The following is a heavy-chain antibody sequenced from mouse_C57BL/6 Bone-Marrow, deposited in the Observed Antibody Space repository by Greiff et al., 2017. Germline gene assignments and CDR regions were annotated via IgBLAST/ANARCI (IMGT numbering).Heavy chain of an antibody. CDR2: ISSGSSTI. CDR1: GFTFSDYG. D-gene: IGHD2-3*01. Sequence: EVKLVESGGGLVKPGGSLKLSCAASGFTFSDYGMHWVRQAPEKGLEWVAYISSGSSTIYYADTVKGRFTISRDNAKNTLFLQMASLRSEDTAMYYCARTGYYDYFDYWGQGTTVTVSS. V-gene: IGHV5-17*01. CDR3: ARTGYYDYFDY. J-gene: IGHJ2*01.